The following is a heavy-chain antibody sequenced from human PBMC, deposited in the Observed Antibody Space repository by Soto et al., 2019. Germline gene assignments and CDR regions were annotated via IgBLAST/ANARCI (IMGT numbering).Heavy chain of an antibody. CDR3: ARTTAVPNTLRSRYFFDY. CDR1: GGSVSDKTYY. V-gene: IGHV4-61*01. J-gene: IGHJ4*02. CDR2: VYYSGTT. D-gene: IGHD4-17*01. Sequence: SETLSLTCSVSGGSVSDKTYYWSWIRQPPGKRLEWIGYVYYSGTTNYNPSLKSRVTISVDLPKNRFSLRLSSVTTADTALYYCARTTAVPNTLRSRYFFDYWGQGTLVTVSS.